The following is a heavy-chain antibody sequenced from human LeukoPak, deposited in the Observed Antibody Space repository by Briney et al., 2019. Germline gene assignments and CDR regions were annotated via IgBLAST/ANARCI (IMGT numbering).Heavy chain of an antibody. J-gene: IGHJ4*02. CDR1: GYTFTSYG. Sequence: AASVKVSCEASGYTFTSYGVSWVRQAPGQGLKWMGWISAYNGNTNYAQKLQGRVTMTTDTSTSTAYMELRSLRSDDTAVYYCARGDYGSGSYRYFDYWGQGTLVTVSS. V-gene: IGHV1-18*01. D-gene: IGHD3-10*01. CDR3: ARGDYGSGSYRYFDY. CDR2: ISAYNGNT.